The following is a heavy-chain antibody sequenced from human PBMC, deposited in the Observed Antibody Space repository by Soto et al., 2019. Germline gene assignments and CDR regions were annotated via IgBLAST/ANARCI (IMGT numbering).Heavy chain of an antibody. J-gene: IGHJ4*02. V-gene: IGHV1-18*01. Sequence: QVQLVQSGAEVKRPGASVKVSCKASGYTFRNYGITWVRQAPGQGLEWMAWISPYNGNTNYAQDLQGRVTRTTDASTSTAYMELRSLTSDDTAMYCCAGDLVSGSDFWRAYKGRYFDYWGQGTLPSASS. CDR1: GYTFRNYG. D-gene: IGHD3-3*01. CDR3: AGDLVSGSDFWRAYKGRYFDY. CDR2: ISPYNGNT.